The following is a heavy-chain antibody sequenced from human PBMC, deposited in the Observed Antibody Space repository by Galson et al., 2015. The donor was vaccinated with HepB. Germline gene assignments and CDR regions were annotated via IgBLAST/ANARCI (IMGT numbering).Heavy chain of an antibody. CDR1: GFTFRSYT. D-gene: IGHD3-10*01. V-gene: IGHV3-21*04. CDR3: ARAYYYGLGGAFDI. J-gene: IGHJ3*02. CDR2: ISSNSNYI. Sequence: SLRLSCAASGFTFRSYTMNWVRQAPGKGLEWVSCISSNSNYIYYVDSVKGRFTISRDNATNSVYLQMNSLRAEDTAVYYCARAYYYGLGGAFDIWGQGTMVTVSS.